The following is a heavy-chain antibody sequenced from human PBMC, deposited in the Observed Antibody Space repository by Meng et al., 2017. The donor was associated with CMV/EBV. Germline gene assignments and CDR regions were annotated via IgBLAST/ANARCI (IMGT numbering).Heavy chain of an antibody. D-gene: IGHD6-6*01. CDR1: GFTFSDYY. V-gene: IGHV3-11*01. CDR3: ARRIAARLLSARYYHGMDV. CDR2: ISSSGSTI. Sequence: GGSLRLSCAASGFTFSDYYMSWIRQAPGKGLEWVSYISSSGSTIYYADSVKGRFTISRDNAKNSLYLQMNSLRAEDTAVYYCARRIAARLLSARYYHGMDVWGQGTTVTVSS. J-gene: IGHJ6*02.